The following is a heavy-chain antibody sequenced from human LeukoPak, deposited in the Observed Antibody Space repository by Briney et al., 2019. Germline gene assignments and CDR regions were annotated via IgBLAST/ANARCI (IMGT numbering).Heavy chain of an antibody. CDR1: GYNFIGYY. Sequence: ASVKVSCKASGYNFIGYYIYWMRQAPGQRLEYMGWISANSGSTNYAENFQGRVSMTRDTSISTVYMELSRLRFDDTAVYYCARAMSGGVTDYWGQGTLVTVSS. CDR2: ISANSGST. J-gene: IGHJ4*02. D-gene: IGHD1-26*01. CDR3: ARAMSGGVTDY. V-gene: IGHV1-2*02.